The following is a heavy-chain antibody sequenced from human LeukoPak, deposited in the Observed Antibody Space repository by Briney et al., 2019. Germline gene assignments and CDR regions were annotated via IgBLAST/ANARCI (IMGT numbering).Heavy chain of an antibody. CDR2: IDTAGNT. D-gene: IGHD6-13*01. V-gene: IGHV3-13*01. J-gene: IGHJ4*02. CDR3: ARAKMPGIQTAGRVNYFDS. CDR1: EFTFSNYD. Sequence: GGSLRLSCAASEFTFSNYDMHWVRQATGRGLEWVSTIDTAGNTWYPDSVKGRFTMSRENAKNSLNLQMNSLRVGDTAVYYCARAKMPGIQTAGRVNYFDSWGQGTLVTVSA.